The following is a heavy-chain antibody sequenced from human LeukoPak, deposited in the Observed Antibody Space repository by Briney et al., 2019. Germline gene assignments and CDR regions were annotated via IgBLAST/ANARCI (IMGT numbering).Heavy chain of an antibody. Sequence: ASVKVSCKASGYTFTSYGISWVRQAPGQGLEWMGWINPNSGGTNYAQKFQGRVTMTRDTSISTAYMELSRLRSDDTAVYYCARGSSPYDAFDIWGQGTMVTVSS. V-gene: IGHV1-2*02. CDR3: ARGSSPYDAFDI. CDR2: INPNSGGT. CDR1: GYTFTSYG. D-gene: IGHD6-6*01. J-gene: IGHJ3*02.